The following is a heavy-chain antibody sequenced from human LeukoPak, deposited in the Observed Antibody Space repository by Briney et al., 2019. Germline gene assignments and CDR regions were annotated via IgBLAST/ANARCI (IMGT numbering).Heavy chain of an antibody. V-gene: IGHV4-59*01. D-gene: IGHD6-13*01. CDR2: IHYSGST. CDR3: VREPITAAGLAKD. J-gene: IGHJ4*02. Sequence: PSETLSLTCTVSGGSISSYYWSWIRQPPGKGLEWIGYIHYSGSTNYNPSLKSRVTISVDTSKIQFSLELSSVTAADTAVYYCVREPITAAGLAKDWGQGIQVTVSS. CDR1: GGSISSYY.